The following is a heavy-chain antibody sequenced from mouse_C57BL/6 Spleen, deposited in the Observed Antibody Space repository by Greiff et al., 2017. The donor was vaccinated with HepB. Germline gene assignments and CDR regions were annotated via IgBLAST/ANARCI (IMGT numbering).Heavy chain of an antibody. Sequence: VQRVESGPELVKPGASVKISCKASGYAFSSSWMNWVKQRPGKGLEWIGRIYPGDGDTNYNGKFKGKATLTADKSSSTAYMQLSSLTSEDSAVYFCARLRPDFDVWGTGTTVTVSS. CDR1: GYAFSSSW. V-gene: IGHV1-82*01. CDR3: ARLRPDFDV. J-gene: IGHJ1*03. CDR2: IYPGDGDT.